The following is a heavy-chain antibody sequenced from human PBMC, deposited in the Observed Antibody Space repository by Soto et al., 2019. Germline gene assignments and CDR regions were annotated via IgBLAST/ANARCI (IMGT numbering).Heavy chain of an antibody. D-gene: IGHD4-17*01. Sequence: SETLSLTCTVSGDSIGTYYWSWIRQPPGRGLEWIGYVYYSGSTDYSPSLKSRVTMSVDTSKNQFSLNLSSVTAADTAVYYCVRLQKRTTVITPGYYFDYWGQGTLVT. CDR1: GDSIGTYY. CDR2: VYYSGST. V-gene: IGHV4-59*01. J-gene: IGHJ4*02. CDR3: VRLQKRTTVITPGYYFDY.